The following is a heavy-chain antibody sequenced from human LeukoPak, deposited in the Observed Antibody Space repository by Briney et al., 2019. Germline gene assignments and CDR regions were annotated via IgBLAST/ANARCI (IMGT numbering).Heavy chain of an antibody. Sequence: GGSLRLSCAASGLTFSSYWMSWVRQAPGKGLEWVANIKQDGSEKYYVDSVKGRFTISRDNAKNSLYLQMNSLRAEDTAVYYCARIGGSYSGRYYYYVDVWGKGTTVTISS. D-gene: IGHD1-26*01. J-gene: IGHJ6*03. CDR2: IKQDGSEK. V-gene: IGHV3-7*01. CDR3: ARIGGSYSGRYYYYVDV. CDR1: GLTFSSYW.